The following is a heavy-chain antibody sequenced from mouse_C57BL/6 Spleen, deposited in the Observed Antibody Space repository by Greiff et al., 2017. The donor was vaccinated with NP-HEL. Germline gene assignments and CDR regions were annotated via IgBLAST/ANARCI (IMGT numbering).Heavy chain of an antibody. Sequence: VKLQESGPELVKPGASVKISCKASGYAFSSSWMNWVKQRPGKGLEWIGRIYPGDGDTNYNGKFKGKATLTADKSSSTAYMQLSSLTSEDSAVYFCGRGDYGSDYAMDYWGQGTSVTVSS. V-gene: IGHV1-82*01. J-gene: IGHJ4*01. CDR3: GRGDYGSDYAMDY. CDR2: IYPGDGDT. D-gene: IGHD1-1*01. CDR1: GYAFSSSW.